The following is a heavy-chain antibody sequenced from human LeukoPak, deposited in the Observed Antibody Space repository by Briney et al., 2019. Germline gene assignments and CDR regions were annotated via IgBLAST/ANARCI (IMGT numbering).Heavy chain of an antibody. J-gene: IGHJ4*01. D-gene: IGHD5-24*01. CDR3: AKLLRGATIYDF. Sequence: ETLSLTCAVYGGSFSGYYWSWVRQAPGKGLEWVASINQGESAKLYVDSVKGRFTISRDNAKNSLFLQMNSLRAEDTAFYYCAKLLRGATIYDFWGHGTLVTVSS. CDR1: GGSFSGYY. CDR2: INQGESAK. V-gene: IGHV3-7*01.